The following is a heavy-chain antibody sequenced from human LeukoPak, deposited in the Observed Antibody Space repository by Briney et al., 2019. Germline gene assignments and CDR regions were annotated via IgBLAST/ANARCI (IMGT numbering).Heavy chain of an antibody. CDR2: IYYSGST. J-gene: IGHJ4*02. V-gene: IGHV4-39*07. CDR3: TRDPSIYCSSTSCYSY. CDR1: GGSISSSSHY. D-gene: IGHD2-2*01. Sequence: SETLSLTCTVSGGSISSSSHYWGWIRQPPGKGLEWTGSIYYSGSTYYNPSLKSRVTTSVDTSKNQFSLKLSSVTAADTAVYYCTRDPSIYCSSTSCYSYWGQGTLVTVSS.